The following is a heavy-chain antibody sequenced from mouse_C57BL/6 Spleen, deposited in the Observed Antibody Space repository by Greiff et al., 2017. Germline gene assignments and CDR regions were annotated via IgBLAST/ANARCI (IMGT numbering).Heavy chain of an antibody. CDR1: GFTFTDYY. J-gene: IGHJ4*01. V-gene: IGHV7-3*01. CDR3: ARYNYCGSSRYAMDY. CDR2: ISNKANGYTT. D-gene: IGHD1-1*01. Sequence: EVMLVESGGGLVQPGGSLSLSCAASGFTFTDYYMSWVRQPPGKALEWLGFISNKANGYTTEYSASVKGRFTISRDNSQSILYLQMNALRAEDSATYYCARYNYCGSSRYAMDYWGQGTSVTVSS.